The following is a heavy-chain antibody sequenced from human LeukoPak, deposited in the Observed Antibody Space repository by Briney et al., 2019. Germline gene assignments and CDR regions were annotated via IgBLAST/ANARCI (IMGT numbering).Heavy chain of an antibody. CDR3: AREAYSTGWQSRDAFDP. CDR2: INPSGGST. Sequence: GASVTVSCKASGYTFTSYYMHWVRQAPGQGLEWMGIINPSGGSTSYAQKFQGRVTMTRDTSTSTVYMELSSLRSEDTAVYYCAREAYSTGWQSRDAFDPWGQGTLVTVSS. V-gene: IGHV1-46*01. CDR1: GYTFTSYY. J-gene: IGHJ5*02. D-gene: IGHD6-19*01.